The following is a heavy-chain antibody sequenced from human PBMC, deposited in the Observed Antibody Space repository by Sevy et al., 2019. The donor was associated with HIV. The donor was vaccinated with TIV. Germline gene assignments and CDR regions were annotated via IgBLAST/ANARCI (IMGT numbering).Heavy chain of an antibody. CDR3: GRDGGVAAADDYYYYGMDV. V-gene: IGHV1-18*01. J-gene: IGHJ6*02. CDR1: GYTFTSYG. Sequence: ASVKVSCKASGYTFTSYGISWVRQAPGQGLEWMGWISAYNGNTNYAQKLQGRVTMTTDTSTSTAYMELRSLRSDDTAVYYCGRDGGVAAADDYYYYGMDVWGQGTTVTVSS. CDR2: ISAYNGNT. D-gene: IGHD6-13*01.